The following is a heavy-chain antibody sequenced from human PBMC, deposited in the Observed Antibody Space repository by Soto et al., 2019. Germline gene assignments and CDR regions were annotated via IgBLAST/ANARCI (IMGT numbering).Heavy chain of an antibody. CDR1: GFTFSDYG. CDR2: ISGSGGST. D-gene: IGHD4-17*01. Sequence: GGSLRLSCAASGFTFSDYGMRWVRQAPGKGLEWVSAISGSGGSTYYADSVAGRFTISRDNSKNTLYLQMNSLRAEDTAVYYCAKDWSYGDYYYFDYWGQGTLVTVSS. CDR3: AKDWSYGDYYYFDY. J-gene: IGHJ4*02. V-gene: IGHV3-23*01.